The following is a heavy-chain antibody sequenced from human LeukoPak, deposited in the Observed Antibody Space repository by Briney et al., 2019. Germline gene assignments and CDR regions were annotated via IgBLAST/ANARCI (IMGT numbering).Heavy chain of an antibody. CDR2: IIPIFGTA. Sequence: ASVKVSCKASGGTFSSYAISWVRQAPGQGLEWMGGIIPIFGTANYAQRFQGRVTITADESTSTAYMELSSLRSEDTAVYYCASRGKQHSYYYYYMDVWGKGTTVTVSS. V-gene: IGHV1-69*01. CDR1: GGTFSSYA. D-gene: IGHD4-23*01. J-gene: IGHJ6*03. CDR3: ASRGKQHSYYYYYMDV.